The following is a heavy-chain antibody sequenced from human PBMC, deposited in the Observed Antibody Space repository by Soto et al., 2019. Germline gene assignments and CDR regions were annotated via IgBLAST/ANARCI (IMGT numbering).Heavy chain of an antibody. V-gene: IGHV1-69*13. CDR1: GGTFSSYA. J-gene: IGHJ5*02. Sequence: GASVKVSCKASGGTFSSYAISWVRQAPGQGLEWMGGIIPIFGTANYAQKFQGRVTITADESTSTAYMELSSLRSEDTAVYYCASPGGASYWFDPWGQGTLVTVSS. D-gene: IGHD3-10*01. CDR3: ASPGGASYWFDP. CDR2: IIPIFGTA.